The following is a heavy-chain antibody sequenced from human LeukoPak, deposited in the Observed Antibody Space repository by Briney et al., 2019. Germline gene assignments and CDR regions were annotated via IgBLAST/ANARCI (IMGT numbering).Heavy chain of an antibody. V-gene: IGHV3-48*01. CDR3: ARDHGINYDSSGSY. D-gene: IGHD3-22*01. Sequence: GGSLRLSCAASGFTFSSYEMNWVRQAPGKGLEWVSYISSSSSTIYYADSVKGRFTISRDNAKNSLYLQMNSLRAEDTAVYYCARDHGINYDSSGSYWGQGTLVTVSS. J-gene: IGHJ4*02. CDR1: GFTFSSYE. CDR2: ISSSSSTI.